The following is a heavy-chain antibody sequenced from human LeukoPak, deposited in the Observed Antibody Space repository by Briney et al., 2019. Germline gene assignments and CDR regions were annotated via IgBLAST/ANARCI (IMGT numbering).Heavy chain of an antibody. D-gene: IGHD1-26*01. Sequence: PSETLSLTCTVSGGSISSNSYYWGRIRQPPGKGLEWIGYIYNSGSTNYNPSLKSRVTMSVDTSKNQFSLKLSSVTAADTAVYYCARQPSGSPGDYWGQGTLVTVSS. CDR3: ARQPSGSPGDY. CDR2: IYNSGST. V-gene: IGHV4-39*01. CDR1: GGSISSNSYY. J-gene: IGHJ4*02.